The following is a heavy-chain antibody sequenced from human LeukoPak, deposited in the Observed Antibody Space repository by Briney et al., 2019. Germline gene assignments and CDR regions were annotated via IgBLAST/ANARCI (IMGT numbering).Heavy chain of an antibody. CDR3: ARIIPYYYYYMDV. CDR1: GYSFTSYW. J-gene: IGHJ6*03. Sequence: GASLKISCKGSGYSFTSYWIGWVRQLPGKGLEWMGIIYPGDSDTRYSPSFQGQVTISADKSISTAYLQWSSLKASDTAMYYCARIIPYYYYYMDVWGKGTTVTVSS. V-gene: IGHV5-51*01. CDR2: IYPGDSDT.